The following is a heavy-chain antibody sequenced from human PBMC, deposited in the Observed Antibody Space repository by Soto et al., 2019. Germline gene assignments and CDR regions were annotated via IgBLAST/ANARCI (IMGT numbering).Heavy chain of an antibody. D-gene: IGHD1-26*01. CDR2: IIPIFGTA. CDR3: ARHSGCYPSDAFDI. J-gene: IGHJ3*02. V-gene: IGHV1-69*13. CDR1: GGTFSSYA. Sequence: GASVKVFCKASGGTFSSYAISWVRQAPGQGLEWMGGIIPIFGTANYAQKFQGRVTITADESTSTAYMELSSLRSEDTAVYYCARHSGCYPSDAFDIWGQGTMATVSS.